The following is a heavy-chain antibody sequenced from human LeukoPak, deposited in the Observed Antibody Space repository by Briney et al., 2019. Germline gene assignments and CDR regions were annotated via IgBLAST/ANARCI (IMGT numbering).Heavy chain of an antibody. D-gene: IGHD3-16*01. CDR3: PRVILSRGPKGAFDI. J-gene: IGHJ3*02. Sequence: ASVKVSCKASGGTFSSYAISWVRQAPGQGLEWMGRIIPIFGTANYAQKFQGRVTITTDESTSTAYMELSNLRSEDTAVYYCPRVILSRGPKGAFDIWGQGTMVTVSS. CDR1: GGTFSSYA. V-gene: IGHV1-69*05. CDR2: IIPIFGTA.